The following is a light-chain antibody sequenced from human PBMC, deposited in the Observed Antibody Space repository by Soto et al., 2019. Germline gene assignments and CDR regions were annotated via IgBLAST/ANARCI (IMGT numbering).Light chain of an antibody. V-gene: IGKV1-5*02. J-gene: IGKJ1*01. CDR3: QQYNSFWT. CDR2: DVS. CDR1: QSISTW. Sequence: PSTLSASVGERVTLFCRASQSISTWLAWYQQKPGKAPKLLISDVSSLKSGVPSRFSGSGSGTEFTLTISGLHPDDSATYYCQQYNSFWTFGQGTKVDIK.